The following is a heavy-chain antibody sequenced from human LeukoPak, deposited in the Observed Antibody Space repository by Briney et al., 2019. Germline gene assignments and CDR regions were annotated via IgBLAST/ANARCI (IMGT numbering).Heavy chain of an antibody. CDR3: ARGHIRYYFDY. V-gene: IGHV3-66*01. J-gene: IGHJ4*02. CDR1: GFTVSNYY. D-gene: IGHD3-3*02. Sequence: GGSLRLSCAASGFTVSNYYMNWVRQAPGKGLEWVSVVYSGGSTNYADSVRGRSTISRDNSKNTLYLQMNSLRAEDTAVYYCARGHIRYYFDYWGQGTLVTVSS. CDR2: VYSGGST.